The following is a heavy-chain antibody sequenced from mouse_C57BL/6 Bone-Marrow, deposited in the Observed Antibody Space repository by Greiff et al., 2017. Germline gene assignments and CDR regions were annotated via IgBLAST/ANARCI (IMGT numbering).Heavy chain of an antibody. CDR2: ISAGGSYT. CDR3: AREDYGSSQFAY. Sequence: EVQLVESGGGLVKPGGSLKLSCAASGFTFSSYAMSWVRQTPEKRLEWVATISAGGSYTNYPDNVKGRFTISRDNSKNNLYLQMSHLKSEDTAMYYCAREDYGSSQFAYWGQGTLVTVSA. D-gene: IGHD1-1*01. J-gene: IGHJ3*01. V-gene: IGHV5-4*01. CDR1: GFTFSSYA.